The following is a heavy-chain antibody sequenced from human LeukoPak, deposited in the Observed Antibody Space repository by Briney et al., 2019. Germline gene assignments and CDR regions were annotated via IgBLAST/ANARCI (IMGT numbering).Heavy chain of an antibody. CDR1: GFTVSSIL. D-gene: IGHD5-18*01. Sequence: PGGSLRLSCAASGFTVSSILMCWVRQAPGKGLEWVSVIYSGGSTYYADSVKGRFTISRDNSKNTLYLQMNSLRAEDTAVYYCAREGRDTAGYFDYWGQGSLVTVSS. CDR2: IYSGGST. V-gene: IGHV3-53*01. J-gene: IGHJ4*02. CDR3: AREGRDTAGYFDY.